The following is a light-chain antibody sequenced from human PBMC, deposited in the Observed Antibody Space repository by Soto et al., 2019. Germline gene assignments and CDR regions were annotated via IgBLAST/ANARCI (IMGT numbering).Light chain of an antibody. CDR1: QSISNW. V-gene: IGKV1-5*01. CDR3: QQYDKWPPWT. J-gene: IGKJ1*01. Sequence: DIQMTQSPATLPASLGDRVTITCRASQSISNWLAWYQQKPGTAPKVLIYHASNLQSGVPSRFSGSGSGTEFTLTISSLQSEDFAVYYCQQYDKWPPWTFGQGTKVDIK. CDR2: HAS.